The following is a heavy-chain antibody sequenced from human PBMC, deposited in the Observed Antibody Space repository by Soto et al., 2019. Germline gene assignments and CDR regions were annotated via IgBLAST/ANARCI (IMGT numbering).Heavy chain of an antibody. CDR3: ARAPLRITMVRGVINPDY. J-gene: IGHJ4*02. Sequence: EVQLVESGGGLVQPGGSLRLSCAASGFTVSSNYMSWVRQAPGKGLEWVSVIYSGGSTYYADSVKGRFTISRDNSKNTLYLQMNSLRAEDTAVYYCARAPLRITMVRGVINPDYWGQGTLVIVSS. CDR2: IYSGGST. V-gene: IGHV3-66*01. D-gene: IGHD3-10*01. CDR1: GFTVSSNY.